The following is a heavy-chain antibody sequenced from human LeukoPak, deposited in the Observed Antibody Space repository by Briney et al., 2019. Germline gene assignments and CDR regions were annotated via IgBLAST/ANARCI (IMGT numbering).Heavy chain of an antibody. CDR3: ARDRPFGEPN. Sequence: GGSLRLSCVGSGFTFGDYGMSWVRQAPGKGLVSVSLIRSDGSVSYYADSVKGRFTISRDNAKNTLYLQMNSLRVEDTAVYYCARDRPFGEPNWGQGTMVTVSS. D-gene: IGHD3-10*01. CDR2: IRSDGSVS. J-gene: IGHJ3*01. V-gene: IGHV3-74*01. CDR1: GFTFGDYG.